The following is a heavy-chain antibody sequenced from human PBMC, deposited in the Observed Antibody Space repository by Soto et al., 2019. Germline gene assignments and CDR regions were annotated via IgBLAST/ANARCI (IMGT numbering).Heavy chain of an antibody. CDR1: GFIFRNHV. V-gene: IGHV3-23*05. D-gene: IGHD3-3*01. CDR3: AKIPSRGMIVGAGS. CDR2: IDNSGDGS. Sequence: EVQLLESGGGLVQPGGSLRLSCVASGFIFRNHVLNWVRQAPGKGLEWVSAIDNSGDGSFYADSVKGRFIISRDNSKDTVFLHMNNLRPEDTAFYYCAKIPSRGMIVGAGSWGQGTLVTVSS. J-gene: IGHJ5*02.